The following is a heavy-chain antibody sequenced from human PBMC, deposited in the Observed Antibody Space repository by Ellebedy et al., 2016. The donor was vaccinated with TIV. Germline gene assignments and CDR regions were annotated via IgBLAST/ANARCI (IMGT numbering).Heavy chain of an antibody. Sequence: GGSLRLXXAASGFTFSSYSMNWVRQAPGKGLEWVSSISSSSSYIYYADSVKGRFTISRDNAKNSLYLQMNSLRAEDTAVYYCARDYCSSTSCYYYMDVWGKGTTVTVSS. CDR2: ISSSSSYI. D-gene: IGHD2-2*01. V-gene: IGHV3-21*01. CDR3: ARDYCSSTSCYYYMDV. CDR1: GFTFSSYS. J-gene: IGHJ6*03.